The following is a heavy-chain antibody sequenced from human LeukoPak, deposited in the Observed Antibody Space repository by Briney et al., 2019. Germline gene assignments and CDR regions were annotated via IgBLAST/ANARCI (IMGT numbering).Heavy chain of an antibody. CDR3: ASNTVVTRYYFDY. J-gene: IGHJ4*02. CDR1: GFTFSSYA. V-gene: IGHV3-30-3*01. D-gene: IGHD4-23*01. CDR2: ISYDGSNK. Sequence: PGRSLRLSCAASGFTFSSYAMHWVRQAPGKGLEWVAVISYDGSNKYYADSVKGRSTISRDNSKNTLYLQMNSLRAEDTAVYYCASNTVVTRYYFDYWGQGTLVTVSS.